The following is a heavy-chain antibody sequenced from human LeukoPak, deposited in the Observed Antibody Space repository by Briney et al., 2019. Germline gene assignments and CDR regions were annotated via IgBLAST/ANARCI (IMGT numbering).Heavy chain of an antibody. CDR2: IWYDGSNK. D-gene: IGHD6-19*01. J-gene: IGHJ3*02. Sequence: GRSLRLSCAASGFTFSSYGMHWVRQAPGKGLEWVAVIWYDGSNKYYADSVKGRFTISRDNSKNTLYLQMNSLRAEDTAVYYYARDWSGSGWGSRAFDIWGQGTMVTVSS. CDR1: GFTFSSYG. CDR3: ARDWSGSGWGSRAFDI. V-gene: IGHV3-33*01.